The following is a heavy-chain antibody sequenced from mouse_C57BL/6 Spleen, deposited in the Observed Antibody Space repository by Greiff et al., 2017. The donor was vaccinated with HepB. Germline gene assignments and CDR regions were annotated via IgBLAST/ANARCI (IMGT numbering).Heavy chain of an antibody. CDR1: GFTFSDYG. CDR3: ARGDNYYGSSYEFAY. D-gene: IGHD1-1*01. V-gene: IGHV5-17*01. J-gene: IGHJ3*01. Sequence: EVKVVESGGGLVKPGGSLKLSCAASGFTFSDYGMHWVRQAPEKGLEWVAYISSGSSTIYYADTVKGRFTISRDNAKNTLFLQMTSLRSEDTAMYYCARGDNYYGSSYEFAYWGQGTLVTVSA. CDR2: ISSGSSTI.